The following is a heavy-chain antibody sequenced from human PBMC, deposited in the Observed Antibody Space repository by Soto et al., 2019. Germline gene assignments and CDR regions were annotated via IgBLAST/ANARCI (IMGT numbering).Heavy chain of an antibody. J-gene: IGHJ5*02. Sequence: ASVKVSCKASGYTFTGYYMHWVRQAPGQGLEWMGWINPNSGGTNYAQKFQGWVTMTRDTSISTAYMELSRLRSDDTAVYYCARRTVVVVAARNNWFDPWGQGTLVPVSS. CDR1: GYTFTGYY. CDR3: ARRTVVVVAARNNWFDP. D-gene: IGHD2-15*01. V-gene: IGHV1-2*04. CDR2: INPNSGGT.